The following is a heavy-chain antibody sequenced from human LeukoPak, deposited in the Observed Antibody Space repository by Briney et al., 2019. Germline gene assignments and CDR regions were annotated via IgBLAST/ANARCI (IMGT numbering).Heavy chain of an antibody. J-gene: IGHJ6*03. CDR3: ARDDSSSWYGYYYYYMDV. CDR1: GYTFTGYY. CDR2: INPNSGGT. V-gene: IGHV1-2*02. D-gene: IGHD6-13*01. Sequence: ASVKVSCKASGYTFTGYYMHWVRQAPGQGLEWMGWINPNSGGTNYAQKFQGRVTMTRDTSISTAYMELSRLRSDDTAVYYCARDDSSSWYGYYYYYMDVWGKGTTVTVSS.